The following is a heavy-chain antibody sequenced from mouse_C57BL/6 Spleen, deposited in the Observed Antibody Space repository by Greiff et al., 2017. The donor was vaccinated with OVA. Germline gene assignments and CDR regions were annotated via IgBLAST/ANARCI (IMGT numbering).Heavy chain of an antibody. CDR2: INPSSGYT. Sequence: VQLQQSGAELAKPGAPVNLSCKASGYTFTSYWLPWVKQRPGQGLEWIGYINPSSGYTKYNQKFKDKATLTADKSSSTAYMQLSSLTYEDSAVYYCATAPIITTVVADYWGQGTTLTVSS. J-gene: IGHJ2*01. D-gene: IGHD1-1*01. CDR1: GYTFTSYW. V-gene: IGHV1-7*01. CDR3: ATAPIITTVVADY.